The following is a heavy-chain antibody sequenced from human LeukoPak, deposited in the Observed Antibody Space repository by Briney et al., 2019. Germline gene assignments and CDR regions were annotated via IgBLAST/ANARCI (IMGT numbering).Heavy chain of an antibody. CDR1: GGSISSRSYY. D-gene: IGHD6-19*01. Sequence: SETLSLTCTVSGGSISSRSYYWGWIRQPPGKGLEWIGSIYYSGSTYYSPSLKSRVTISVDTSRNQVSLRLNPVTAADTAVYYCARDRSGWHDAFDIWGQGTMVTVSS. CDR3: ARDRSGWHDAFDI. CDR2: IYYSGST. J-gene: IGHJ3*02. V-gene: IGHV4-39*07.